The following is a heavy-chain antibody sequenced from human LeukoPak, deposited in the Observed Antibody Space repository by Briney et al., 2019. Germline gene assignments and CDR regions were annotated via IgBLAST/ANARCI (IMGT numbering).Heavy chain of an antibody. J-gene: IGHJ6*02. Sequence: GESLRISCKGSGYSFTSYWISWVRQMPGKGLEWMGRIDPSDSYTSYSPSFQGHVTISADKSISTAYLQWSSLKASDTAMYYCARAGLYCSSTSCYANYYYYYGMDVWGQGTTVTVSS. V-gene: IGHV5-10-1*01. CDR1: GYSFTSYW. CDR3: ARAGLYCSSTSCYANYYYYYGMDV. CDR2: IDPSDSYT. D-gene: IGHD2-2*01.